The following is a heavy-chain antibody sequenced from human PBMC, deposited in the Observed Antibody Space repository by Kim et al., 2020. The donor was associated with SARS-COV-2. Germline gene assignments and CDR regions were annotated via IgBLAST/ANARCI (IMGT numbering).Heavy chain of an antibody. D-gene: IGHD3-3*01. CDR3: ARAPNDFWSGYPYYFDY. V-gene: IGHV4-61*01. CDR2: IYYSGNT. Sequence: SETLSLTWTVSGGSVSSGSYFWSWIRQPPGKGLEWIGYIYYSGNTNYNPSLNSRVTMSVDTSKNQFSLKLRSVTAADTALYYCARAPNDFWSGYPYYFDYWGQGALVTVSP. J-gene: IGHJ4*02. CDR1: GGSVSSGSYF.